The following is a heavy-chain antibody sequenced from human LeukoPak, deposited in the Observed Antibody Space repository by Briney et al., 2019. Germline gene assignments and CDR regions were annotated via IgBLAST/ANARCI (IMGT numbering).Heavy chain of an antibody. CDR3: ASYYGGNSP. CDR1: GYTFTSYY. V-gene: IGHV1-69*02. Sequence: ASVKVSCKASGYTFTSYYMHWVRQAPGQGLEWMGRIIPILGIANYAQKFQGRVTITADKSTSTAYMELSSLRSEDTAVYYCASYYGGNSPWGQGTLVTVSS. CDR2: IIPILGIA. J-gene: IGHJ5*02. D-gene: IGHD4-17*01.